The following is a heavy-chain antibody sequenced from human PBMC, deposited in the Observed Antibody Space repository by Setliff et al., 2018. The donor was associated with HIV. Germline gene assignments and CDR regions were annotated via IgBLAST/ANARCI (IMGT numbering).Heavy chain of an antibody. CDR1: GGSISSYY. V-gene: IGHV4-59*01. CDR2: IYYSGST. J-gene: IGHJ6*03. Sequence: SETLSLTCTVSGGSISSYYWSWIRQPPGKGLEWIGYIYYSGSTNYNPSLKSRVTISVDTSKNQFSLKLSSVTAADTAVYHCARSYYNFANGYYYYYYMDVWGKGTTVTVSS. D-gene: IGHD3-3*01. CDR3: ARSYYNFANGYYYYYYMDV.